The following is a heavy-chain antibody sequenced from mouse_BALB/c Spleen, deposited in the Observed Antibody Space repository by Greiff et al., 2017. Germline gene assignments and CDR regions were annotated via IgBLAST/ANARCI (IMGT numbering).Heavy chain of an antibody. CDR2: INPYNDGT. CDR3: ARSGGNDVMDY. CDR1: GYTFTSYV. Sequence: VQLKESGPELVKPGASVKMSCKASGYTFTSYVMHWVKQKPGQGLEWIGYINPYNDGTKYNEKFKGKATLTSDKSSRTAYMELSSLTSEDSAVYDCARSGGNDVMDYWGQGTTLTVSS. J-gene: IGHJ2*01. D-gene: IGHD2-2*01. V-gene: IGHV1-14*01.